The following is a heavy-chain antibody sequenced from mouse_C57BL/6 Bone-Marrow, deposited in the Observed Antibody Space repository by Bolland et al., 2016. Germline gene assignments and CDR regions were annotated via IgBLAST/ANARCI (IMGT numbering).Heavy chain of an antibody. CDR2: T. J-gene: IGHJ2*01. CDR3: ARHDDGYYLVCY. V-gene: IGHV5-6*01. D-gene: IGHD2-3*01. Sequence: TYYPDSVKGRFTISRDNAKNTLYLQMSSLKSEDTAMYYCARHDDGYYLVCYWGQGTT.